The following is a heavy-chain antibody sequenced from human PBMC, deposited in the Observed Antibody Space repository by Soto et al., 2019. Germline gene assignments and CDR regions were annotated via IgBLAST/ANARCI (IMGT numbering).Heavy chain of an antibody. Sequence: EMQLVESGGGLVEPGGSLRLSCAASGFAFSHVWMTWVRQAPGKGLEWVGRIKRKSDHGTTDYAAAVKVRFTISRDDSKNTLYLQIDSLKTEDTAVYYCATEGQMSGASDWADYFDHWGRGTLVTVSS. J-gene: IGHJ4*01. V-gene: IGHV3-15*01. CDR2: IKRKSDHGTT. D-gene: IGHD2-15*01. CDR3: ATEGQMSGASDWADYFDH. CDR1: GFAFSHVW.